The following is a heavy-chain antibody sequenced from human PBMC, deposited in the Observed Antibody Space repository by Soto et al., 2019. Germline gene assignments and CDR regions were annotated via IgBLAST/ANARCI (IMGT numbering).Heavy chain of an antibody. CDR3: ARHGSGSYYNNWFDP. J-gene: IGHJ5*02. Sequence: SETLSLTCTVSGGSISSSSYYWGWIRQPPGKGLEWIGSIYYSGSTYYNPSLKSRVTISVDTSKNQFSLKLSSVTAADTAVYYCARHGSGSYYNNWFDPWGQGTLVPSPQ. V-gene: IGHV4-39*01. D-gene: IGHD3-10*01. CDR1: GGSISSSSYY. CDR2: IYYSGST.